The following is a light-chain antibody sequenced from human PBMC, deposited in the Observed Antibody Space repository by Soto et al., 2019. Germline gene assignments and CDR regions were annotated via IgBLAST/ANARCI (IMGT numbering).Light chain of an antibody. CDR2: RVS. Sequence: IQMTQSPSSLSASVGDRVTITCRASQGIRSELGWYQQKPGRAPKLLIYRVSNLQSGVPPRFSGSGSGTDFTLTISGLQPDDFATYYCQQSYSTPPTFGQGTKVDIK. V-gene: IGKV1-39*01. CDR3: QQSYSTPPT. J-gene: IGKJ1*01. CDR1: QGIRSE.